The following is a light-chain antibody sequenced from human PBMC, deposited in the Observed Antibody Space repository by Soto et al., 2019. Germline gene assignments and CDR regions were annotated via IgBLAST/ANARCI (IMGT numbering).Light chain of an antibody. V-gene: IGKV3-11*01. Sequence: EIVLTQSPATLSLSPGERATLSCRVSQSVSSHLAWYQQKPGQAPRLLMYEASNRATGIPARFSGSGSGTDFTLTISSLEPEDFAVYYCQQRSNWPLTFGGGTKVEIK. CDR3: QQRSNWPLT. J-gene: IGKJ4*01. CDR2: EAS. CDR1: QSVSSH.